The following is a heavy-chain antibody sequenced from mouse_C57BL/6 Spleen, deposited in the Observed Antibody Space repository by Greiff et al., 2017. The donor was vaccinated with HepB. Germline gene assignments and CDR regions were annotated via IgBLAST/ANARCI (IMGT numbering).Heavy chain of an antibody. CDR3: ARAGDDYDGFSYYYAMDY. J-gene: IGHJ4*01. CDR2: ISSGSSTI. V-gene: IGHV5-17*01. D-gene: IGHD2-4*01. Sequence: EVKLVESGGGLVKPGGSLKLSCAASGFTFSDYGMHWVRQAPEKGLEWVAYISSGSSTIYYADTVKGRFTISRDNAKNTLFLQMTSLRSEDTAMYYCARAGDDYDGFSYYYAMDYWGQGTSVTVSS. CDR1: GFTFSDYG.